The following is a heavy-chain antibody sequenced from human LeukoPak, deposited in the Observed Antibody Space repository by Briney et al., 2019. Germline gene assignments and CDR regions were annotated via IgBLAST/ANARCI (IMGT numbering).Heavy chain of an antibody. CDR3: GKTTVGYSSGRYPGWPVDY. CDR2: IFGSGGSA. Sequence: GGSLRLSCAASGFTFNNYAMYWVRQAPGKGLEWVAGIFGSGGSAHYADSVKGRFAIFRDNSKNTVYLQMNSLRAEDTAVYYCGKTTVGYSSGRYPGWPVDYWGQGTLVTVSS. CDR1: GFTFNNYA. J-gene: IGHJ4*02. V-gene: IGHV3-23*01. D-gene: IGHD6-19*01.